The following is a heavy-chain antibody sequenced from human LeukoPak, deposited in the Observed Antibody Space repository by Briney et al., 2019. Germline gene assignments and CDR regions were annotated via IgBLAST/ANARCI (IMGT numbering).Heavy chain of an antibody. CDR2: IYYKGST. J-gene: IGHJ4*02. D-gene: IGHD1-26*01. V-gene: IGHV4-39*07. CDR3: TRCRYSGIYPYFVY. Sequence: SETLSLTCTVPGGSIRSSDYSWGWIRQPPGKGLEWIGNIYYKGSTYDNPSLKSGVTISVDTSKNQFSLNLSPVTAADTAANYGTRCRYSGIYPYFVYWGQGTLVTVSS. CDR1: GGSIRSSDYS.